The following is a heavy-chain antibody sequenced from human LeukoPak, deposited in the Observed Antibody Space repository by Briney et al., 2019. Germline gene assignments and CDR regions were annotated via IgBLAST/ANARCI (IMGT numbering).Heavy chain of an antibody. V-gene: IGHV1-8*01. CDR3: VRGFRSDTSGRKFDC. D-gene: IGHD2-2*01. Sequence: ASVKVSCKASGYTFTTYDINWVRQATGQGLEWMGWMNPHSGNTGFAQNFQGRVAMTRNTSIDTAYMELSSLKVEDTAVYYCVRGFRSDTSGRKFDCWGQGTLVTVSS. J-gene: IGHJ4*02. CDR2: MNPHSGNT. CDR1: GYTFTTYD.